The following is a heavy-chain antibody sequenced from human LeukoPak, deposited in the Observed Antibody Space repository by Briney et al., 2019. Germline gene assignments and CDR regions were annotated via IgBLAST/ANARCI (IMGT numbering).Heavy chain of an antibody. V-gene: IGHV1-2*06. CDR3: TRESGSYRGNDY. Sequence: ASVKVSCKASGYTFTGYYMHWVRQAPGQGLEWMGRINPNNGGTNYAQKFQGRVTMTGDTSISTAYMELSSLRSDDTAVYYCTRESGSYRGNDYWGQGTLVTVSS. D-gene: IGHD1-26*01. CDR2: INPNNGGT. J-gene: IGHJ4*02. CDR1: GYTFTGYY.